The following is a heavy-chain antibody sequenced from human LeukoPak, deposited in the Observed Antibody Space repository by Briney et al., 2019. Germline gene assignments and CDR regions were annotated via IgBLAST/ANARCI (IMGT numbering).Heavy chain of an antibody. CDR2: VDPEDGET. D-gene: IGHD6-19*01. V-gene: IGHV1-69-2*01. J-gene: IGHJ5*02. CDR1: GYTFTDYY. CDR3: ATAPYSSGWFQFDR. Sequence: GATVKISCKVSGYTFTDYYMHWVQQAPGKGLEWMGLVDPEDGETIYAEKFQGRVTITADTSTDTAYMELSSLRSEDTAVYYCATAPYSSGWFQFDRWGQGTLVIVSS.